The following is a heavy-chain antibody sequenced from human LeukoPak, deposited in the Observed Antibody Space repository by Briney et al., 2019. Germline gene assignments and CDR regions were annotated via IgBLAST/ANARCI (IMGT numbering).Heavy chain of an antibody. Sequence: SVKVSCKASGGTFSSYAISWVRQAPGQGLEWMEGIIPIFGTANYAQKFQGRVTITTDESTSTAYMELSSLRSEDTAVYYCARVYNYRCVDLWGTSCYDYYYYYMDVWGKGTTVTVSS. CDR3: ARVYNYRCVDLWGTSCYDYYYYYMDV. J-gene: IGHJ6*03. CDR1: GGTFSSYA. V-gene: IGHV1-69*05. CDR2: IIPIFGTA. D-gene: IGHD2-2*01.